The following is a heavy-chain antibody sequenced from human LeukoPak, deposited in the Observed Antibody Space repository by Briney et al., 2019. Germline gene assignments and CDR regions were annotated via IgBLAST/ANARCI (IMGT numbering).Heavy chain of an antibody. CDR3: AKDHLWSGSYEYFQH. V-gene: IGHV3-23*01. D-gene: IGHD3-3*02. Sequence: GGSLRLSCAASGFTFSSYGMHWVRQAPGKGLEWVSGLSGSGVSTDYADSVKGRFTISRDNSNNTLYLQMNSLRAEDTAVYYCAKDHLWSGSYEYFQHWGQGTLVTVSS. J-gene: IGHJ1*01. CDR2: LSGSGVST. CDR1: GFTFSSYG.